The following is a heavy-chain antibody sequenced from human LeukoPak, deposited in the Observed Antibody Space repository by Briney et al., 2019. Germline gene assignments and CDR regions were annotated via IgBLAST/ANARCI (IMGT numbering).Heavy chain of an antibody. V-gene: IGHV1-2*02. D-gene: IGHD6-19*01. CDR3: ARDTLSSGWTPGP. CDR2: INPNSGGT. Sequence: GASVKVSCKASGYTFTGYYMHWVRQAPGQGVEWMGWINPNSGGTNYAQKFQDRVTMTRDTSISTAYIELSRLRSDDTAVYYCARDTLSSGWTPGPWGQGTLVTVSS. J-gene: IGHJ5*02. CDR1: GYTFTGYY.